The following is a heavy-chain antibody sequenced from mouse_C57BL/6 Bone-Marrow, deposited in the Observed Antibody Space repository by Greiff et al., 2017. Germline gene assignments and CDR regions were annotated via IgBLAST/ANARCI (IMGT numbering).Heavy chain of an antibody. D-gene: IGHD2-4*01. CDR3: AKYDYDNY. CDR1: GFTFSDYY. CDR2: ISNGGGST. J-gene: IGHJ2*01. Sequence: EVKLMESGGGLVQPGGSLKLSCAASGFTFSDYYMYWVRQTPEKRLEWVAYISNGGGSTYYPDTVKGRFTISRDNAKNTLYLQMSRLKSEDTAMYYCAKYDYDNYWGQGTTLTVSS. V-gene: IGHV5-12*01.